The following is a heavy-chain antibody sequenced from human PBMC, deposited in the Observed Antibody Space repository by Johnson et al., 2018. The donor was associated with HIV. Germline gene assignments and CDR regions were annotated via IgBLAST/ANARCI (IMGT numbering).Heavy chain of an antibody. Sequence: VQLVESGGGLVQPGGSLRLSCAASGFTFSSYWMSWVSQAPGNGLEWVANIKNDGSEHYYVDSVQVRFTISRDNAKNSLYLQMNSLRAEDNAVYYCARDRAIVVADDAFDIWGQGTMFTVSS. D-gene: IGHD3-22*01. J-gene: IGHJ3*02. V-gene: IGHV3-7*03. CDR1: GFTFSSYW. CDR3: ARDRAIVVADDAFDI. CDR2: IKNDGSEH.